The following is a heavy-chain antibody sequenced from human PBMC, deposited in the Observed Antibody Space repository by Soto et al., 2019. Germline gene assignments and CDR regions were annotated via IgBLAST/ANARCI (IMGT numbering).Heavy chain of an antibody. J-gene: IGHJ4*02. CDR1: GFTFSRYA. CDR3: AKMAGPDILTGYPIDY. CDR2: ISGSGGST. V-gene: IGHV3-23*01. Sequence: TGGALRLSCAPSGFTFSRYAMSSVRQAPGKGMEWVSAISGSGGSTYYADSVKGRFTISRDNSKNTLYLQMNSLRAEDTAVYYCAKMAGPDILTGYPIDYWGQGTLVTVSS. D-gene: IGHD3-9*01.